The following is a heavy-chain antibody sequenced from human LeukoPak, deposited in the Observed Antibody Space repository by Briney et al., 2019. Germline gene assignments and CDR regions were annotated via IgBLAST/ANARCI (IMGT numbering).Heavy chain of an antibody. CDR3: ARDLVLEGTYDAFDI. J-gene: IGHJ3*02. Sequence: PGRSLRLSCAASGFTFSSYAMPWVRQAPGKGLEWVAVISYDGSNKYYADSVKGRCTISRDNSKNTLYLQMNSLRAEDTAVYYCARDLVLEGTYDAFDIWGQGTMVTVSS. D-gene: IGHD2-8*02. V-gene: IGHV3-30-3*01. CDR2: ISYDGSNK. CDR1: GFTFSSYA.